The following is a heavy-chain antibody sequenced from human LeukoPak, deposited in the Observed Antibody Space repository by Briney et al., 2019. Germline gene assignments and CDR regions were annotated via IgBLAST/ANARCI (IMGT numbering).Heavy chain of an antibody. J-gene: IGHJ4*02. D-gene: IGHD3-22*01. CDR1: GDSINSLDL. CDR2: MYLSGTT. Sequence: SGTLSLTCTVSGDSINSLDLWSWVRQPPGQGLEWIGEMYLSGTTHSNPSVKSRVSISIDKSKNQFFLNLSSVTAADTAVYYCAGLVGRYSSGLYYYYFDYWGQGTLVTVSS. V-gene: IGHV4-4*02. CDR3: AGLVGRYSSGLYYYYFDY.